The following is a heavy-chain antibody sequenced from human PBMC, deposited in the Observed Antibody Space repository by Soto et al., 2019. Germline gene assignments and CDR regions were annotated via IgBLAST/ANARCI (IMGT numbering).Heavy chain of an antibody. CDR1: GGSFSGYY. Sequence: SETLSLTCAVYGGSFSGYYWSWIRQPPGKGLEWIGEINHSGSTNYNPSLKSRVTISVDTSKNQFSLKLSSVTAADTAVYYCARGCPSILTLYYYYGMDVWGQGTTVTVSS. J-gene: IGHJ6*02. V-gene: IGHV4-34*01. CDR2: INHSGST. D-gene: IGHD3-9*01. CDR3: ARGCPSILTLYYYYGMDV.